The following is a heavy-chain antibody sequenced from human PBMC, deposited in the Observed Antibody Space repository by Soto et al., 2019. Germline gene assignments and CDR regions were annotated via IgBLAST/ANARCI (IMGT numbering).Heavy chain of an antibody. D-gene: IGHD3-10*01. J-gene: IGHJ6*02. Sequence: GESLKISCKGSGYSFTSYWIGGVRQMTGKGLEWMGIIYPGDSDTRYSPSFQGQVTISADKSISTAYLQWSSLKASDTAMYYCAGGGVRGVITRTRDYYGMDVWGQGTTVTVSS. V-gene: IGHV5-51*01. CDR3: AGGGVRGVITRTRDYYGMDV. CDR2: IYPGDSDT. CDR1: GYSFTSYW.